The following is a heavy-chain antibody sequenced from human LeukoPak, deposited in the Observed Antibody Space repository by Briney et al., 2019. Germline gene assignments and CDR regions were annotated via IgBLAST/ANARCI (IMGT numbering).Heavy chain of an antibody. J-gene: IGHJ4*02. V-gene: IGHV4-59*12. D-gene: IGHD1-26*01. CDR2: IYYSGST. CDR3: ARTRVPGSYSPKGPFDY. Sequence: SETLSLTCTVSGGSISSYYWSWIRQPPGKGLEWIGYIYYSGSTNYNPSLKSRVTISINTSKNQFSLKVSSVTAADTAVYYCARTRVPGSYSPKGPFDYWGQGTLVTVSS. CDR1: GGSISSYY.